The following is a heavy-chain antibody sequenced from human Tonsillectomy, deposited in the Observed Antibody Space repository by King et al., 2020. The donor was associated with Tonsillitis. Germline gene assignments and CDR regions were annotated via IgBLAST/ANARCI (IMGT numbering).Heavy chain of an antibody. CDR1: GGSFSGYA. CDR3: AAGYYDSSGFSFYYNFNVDV. Sequence: QLVQSGAEVKKPGSSVKVSCKASGGSFSGYAVSWVRQAPGQGLEWMGGIIPRFGTTYFTQKFQGRVTITADKSTSTAYMELISLRSEDTAVYYCAAGYYDSSGFSFYYNFNVDVWGKGATVTVSS. J-gene: IGHJ6*03. D-gene: IGHD3-22*01. V-gene: IGHV1-69*06. CDR2: IIPRFGTT.